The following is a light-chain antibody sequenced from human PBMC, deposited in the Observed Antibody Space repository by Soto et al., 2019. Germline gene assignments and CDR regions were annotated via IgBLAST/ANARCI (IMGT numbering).Light chain of an antibody. V-gene: IGKV1-5*01. Sequence: DIQMTQSPSTLSAAVGDRVTITCRASQSVLTWLAWYQQKPGKAPQLLIYDASKLESGVPSRFSGSGSGTEFTLTISSLLPDDLATYYCQQYNGFSDTTVQGFKLESK. J-gene: IGKJ2*01. CDR2: DAS. CDR3: QQYNGFSDT. CDR1: QSVLTW.